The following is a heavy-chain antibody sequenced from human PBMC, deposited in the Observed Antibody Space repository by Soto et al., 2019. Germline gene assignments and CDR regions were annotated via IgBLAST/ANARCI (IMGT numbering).Heavy chain of an antibody. CDR3: AIDALPYSSSWGNYFDY. J-gene: IGHJ4*02. CDR2: ISAYNGNT. D-gene: IGHD6-13*01. Sequence: QVQLVQSGAEVKKPGASVKVSCKASGYTFTSYGISWVRQAPGQGLEWMGWISAYNGNTNSAQKLQGRVTMTTDTSTGTAYMELRGLRSDDTAVYYCAIDALPYSSSWGNYFDYWGQGTLVTVSS. CDR1: GYTFTSYG. V-gene: IGHV1-18*01.